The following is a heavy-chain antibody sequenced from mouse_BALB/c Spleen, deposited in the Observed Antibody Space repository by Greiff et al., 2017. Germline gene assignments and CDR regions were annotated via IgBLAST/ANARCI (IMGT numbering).Heavy chain of an antibody. CDR2: IWAGGST. V-gene: IGHV2-9*02. J-gene: IGHJ2*01. CDR3: ARDQTGTDFDY. Sequence: QVQLKESGPGLVAPSQSLSITCTVSGFSLTSYGVHWVRQPPGKGLEWLGVIWAGGSTNYNSALMSRLSISKDNSKSQVFLKMNSLQTDDTAMYYCARDQTGTDFDYGGQGTTLTGSS. D-gene: IGHD4-1*01. CDR1: GFSLTSYG.